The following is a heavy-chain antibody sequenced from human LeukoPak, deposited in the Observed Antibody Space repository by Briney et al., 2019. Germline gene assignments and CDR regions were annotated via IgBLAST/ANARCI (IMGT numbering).Heavy chain of an antibody. V-gene: IGHV3-48*04. CDR3: ARDHKDWGVFDY. D-gene: IGHD7-27*01. Sequence: PGGSLRLSCAASHFTFSSYSFNWVRQAPGKGLEWVSYITPGSTTIYYADSVKGRFTISRDNTKNSLYLQMNNLRVEDTAVYYCARDHKDWGVFDYWGQGALVTVSS. CDR1: HFTFSSYS. J-gene: IGHJ4*02. CDR2: ITPGSTTI.